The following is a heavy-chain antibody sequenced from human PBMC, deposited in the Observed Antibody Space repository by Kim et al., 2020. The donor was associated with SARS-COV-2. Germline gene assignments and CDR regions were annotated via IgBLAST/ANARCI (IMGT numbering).Heavy chain of an antibody. J-gene: IGHJ6*03. CDR2: INHSGST. V-gene: IGHV4-59*12. D-gene: IGHD2-8*01. Sequence: SETLSLTCTVSGGSISSYYWSWIRQPPGKGLEWIGYINHSGSTNYNPSLKSRVTISVDTSKNQFSLKLSSVTAADTAVYYCARDHREWLVCRAGFYYLD. CDR3: ARDHREWLVCRAGFYYLD. CDR1: GGSISSYY.